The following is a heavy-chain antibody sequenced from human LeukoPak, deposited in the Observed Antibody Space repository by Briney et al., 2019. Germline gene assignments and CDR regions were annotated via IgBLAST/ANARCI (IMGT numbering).Heavy chain of an antibody. V-gene: IGHV3-48*01. J-gene: IGHJ6*03. CDR2: ISSSSTTI. CDR1: GFTLSSYS. Sequence: GGSLRLSCAASGFTLSSYSMNWVRQAPGKGLEWVSYISSSSTTIYYADSVKGRFTISRDNAKNSLYLQMNSLRAEDTAVYYCARGDYYYYYMDVWGKGTTVTVPS. CDR3: ARGDYYYYYMDV.